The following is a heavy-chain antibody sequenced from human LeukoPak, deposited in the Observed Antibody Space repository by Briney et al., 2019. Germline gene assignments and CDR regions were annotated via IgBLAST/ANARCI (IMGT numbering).Heavy chain of an antibody. Sequence: GGSLRLSXTVSGFTFGDYAMSWVRQAPGKGLEWVGFIRSKAYGGTTEYAASVKGRFTISRDDSKSIAYLQMNSLKTEDTAVYYCTLTPRYCSSTSCSHFDYWGQGTLVTVSS. CDR3: TLTPRYCSSTSCSHFDY. V-gene: IGHV3-49*04. CDR2: IRSKAYGGTT. D-gene: IGHD2-2*01. J-gene: IGHJ4*02. CDR1: GFTFGDYA.